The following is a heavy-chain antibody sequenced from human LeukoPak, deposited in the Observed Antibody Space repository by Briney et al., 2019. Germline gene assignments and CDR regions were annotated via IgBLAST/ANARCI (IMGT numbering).Heavy chain of an antibody. J-gene: IGHJ4*02. V-gene: IGHV1-46*01. CDR2: INPSGGGT. CDR3: ARRGYSGYCDY. D-gene: IGHD5-12*01. CDR1: EYTFTSYY. Sequence: ASVKVSCKASEYTFTSYYMHWVRQAPGQGLEWMGVINPSGGGTTYAQKFQGRVTMTRETSTSTVYMELSSLRSEDTAVYYCARRGYSGYCDYWGQGTLVTVSS.